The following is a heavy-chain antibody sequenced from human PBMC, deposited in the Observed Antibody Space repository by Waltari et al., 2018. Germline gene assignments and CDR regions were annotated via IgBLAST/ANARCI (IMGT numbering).Heavy chain of an antibody. J-gene: IGHJ4*02. D-gene: IGHD2-2*02. CDR2: IRSSAGST. CDR1: GFTFSSYA. V-gene: IGHV3-23*04. CDR3: AKLHTLYYFDY. Sequence: EVQLVESGGGLVQPGGSLRLSCAASGFTFSSYAMSWVRQAPGKGLEWVSTIRSSAGSTYYADSVKGRFTISRDNSKSTLYLQMNSLRAEDTAVYYCAKLHTLYYFDYWGQGTLVTVSS.